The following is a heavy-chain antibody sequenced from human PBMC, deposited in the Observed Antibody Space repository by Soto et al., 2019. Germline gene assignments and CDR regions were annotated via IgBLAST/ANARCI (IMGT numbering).Heavy chain of an antibody. CDR3: AKDARPDGHWDIDS. D-gene: IGHD7-27*01. Sequence: EVQLLESGGGLVQPGGSLRLSSAASGFSFSIYAMNWVRQAPGKGLEWVSGIIGNAKDIYYADSVKGRFTISRDNSKTALFLQMSSLRADDTAVYYCAKDARPDGHWDIDSWSQGTLVTVSS. V-gene: IGHV3-23*01. CDR2: IIGNAKDI. CDR1: GFSFSIYA. J-gene: IGHJ4*02.